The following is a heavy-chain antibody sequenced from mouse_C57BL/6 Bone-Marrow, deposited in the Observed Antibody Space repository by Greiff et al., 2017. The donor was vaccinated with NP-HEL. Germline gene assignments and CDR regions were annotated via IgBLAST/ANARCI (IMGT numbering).Heavy chain of an antibody. J-gene: IGHJ2*01. D-gene: IGHD1-1*01. V-gene: IGHV2-5*01. CDR2: IWRGGST. Sequence: QVQLQQSGPGLVQPSQSLSITCTVSGFSLTSYGVHWVRQSPGKGPEWLGVIWRGGSTDYNAAFMSRLSITKDNSKSQVFFKMNSLQADDTAIYYCAKEGPLYGNYFDYWGQGTTLTVSS. CDR3: AKEGPLYGNYFDY. CDR1: GFSLTSYG.